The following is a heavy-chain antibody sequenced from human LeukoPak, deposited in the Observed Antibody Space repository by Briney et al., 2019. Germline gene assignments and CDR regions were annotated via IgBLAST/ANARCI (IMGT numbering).Heavy chain of an antibody. CDR3: TRAHREEMATSSNDY. Sequence: SETLSLTCTVSGYSISSGYYWGWIRQPPGKGLEWIGSIYHSGSIYYNPSLMSRVIISVDTSKNQFSLKLNSVTAADTAVYYCTRAHREEMATSSNDYWGQGTLVTVSP. D-gene: IGHD5-24*01. CDR2: IYHSGSI. V-gene: IGHV4-38-2*02. J-gene: IGHJ4*02. CDR1: GYSISSGYY.